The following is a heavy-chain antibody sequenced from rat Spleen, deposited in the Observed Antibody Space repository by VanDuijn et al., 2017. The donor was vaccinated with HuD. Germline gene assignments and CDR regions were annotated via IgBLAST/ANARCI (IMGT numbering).Heavy chain of an antibody. CDR2: ITHIGGNP. V-gene: IGHV5-31*01. D-gene: IGHD1-5*01. CDR3: ARRGYRYNYFDY. J-gene: IGHJ2*01. Sequence: EVQLVESGGGLVQPGRSLKLSCAASGFTFNNYWMTWIRQAPGKGLEWVATITHIGGNPYYRDSVKGRFTISRDNAKNTQYLQMDSLRSEDTATYYCARRGYRYNYFDYWGQGVMVTVSS. CDR1: GFTFNNYW.